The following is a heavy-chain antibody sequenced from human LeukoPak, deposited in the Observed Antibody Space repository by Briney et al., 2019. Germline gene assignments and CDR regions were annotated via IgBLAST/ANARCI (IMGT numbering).Heavy chain of an antibody. V-gene: IGHV1-18*01. CDR3: AILSTYSSGWDTDY. CDR2: ISAYNGNT. D-gene: IGHD6-19*01. J-gene: IGHJ4*02. CDR1: GYTFTSYG. Sequence: ASVKVSCKASGYTFTSYGMSWVRQAPGQGLEWMGWISAYNGNTNYAQKLQGRVTMTTDTSTSTAYMELRSLRSDDTAVYYCAILSTYSSGWDTDYWGQGTLVTVSS.